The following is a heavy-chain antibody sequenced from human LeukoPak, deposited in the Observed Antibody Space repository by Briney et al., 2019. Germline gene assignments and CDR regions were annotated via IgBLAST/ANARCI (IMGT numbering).Heavy chain of an antibody. CDR1: GFTFSSYG. CDR2: IWYDGSNK. CDR3: ARDQDSAYCSGGSCYLEPYYFDY. D-gene: IGHD2-15*01. V-gene: IGHV3-33*01. Sequence: GGSLRLSCAASGFTFSSYGMRWVRQAPGKGLEWVAVIWYDGSNKYYTDSVNGRFTISRDNSKNTLYLQMNSQRAEDTAVYYCARDQDSAYCSGGSCYLEPYYFDYWGQGTMVTVSS. J-gene: IGHJ4*02.